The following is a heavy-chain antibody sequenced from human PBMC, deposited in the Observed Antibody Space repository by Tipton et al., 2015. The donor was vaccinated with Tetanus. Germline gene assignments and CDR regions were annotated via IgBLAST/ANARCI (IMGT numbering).Heavy chain of an antibody. D-gene: IGHD3-3*01. V-gene: IGHV4-39*01. Sequence: TLSLTCTVSGDSIDGGTFYWAWIRQAPGKGLEWIGSVYESGDTYYIPSLKSRVTISVDTSKNQFSLKLKSMAAADTAVYYCARHQSAYFTPFDSWGQGTLVTASS. CDR1: GDSIDGGTFY. J-gene: IGHJ4*02. CDR3: ARHQSAYFTPFDS. CDR2: VYESGDT.